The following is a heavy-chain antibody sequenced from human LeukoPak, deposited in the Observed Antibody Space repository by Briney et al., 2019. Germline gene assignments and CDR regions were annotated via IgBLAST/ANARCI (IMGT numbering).Heavy chain of an antibody. CDR2: IIPIFGTA. CDR3: ARALAAEGGLYYYYYMDV. D-gene: IGHD6-19*01. J-gene: IGHJ6*03. V-gene: IGHV1-69*13. CDR1: GGTFSSYA. Sequence: GASVKVSCKASGGTFSSYAISWVRQAPGQGLEWMGGIIPIFGTANYAQKFQGRVTITADESTSTAYMELSSLRSEDTAVYYCARALAAEGGLYYYYYMDVWGKGTTVTVSS.